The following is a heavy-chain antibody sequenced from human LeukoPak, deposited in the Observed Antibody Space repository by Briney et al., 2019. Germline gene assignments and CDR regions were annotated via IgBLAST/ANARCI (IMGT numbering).Heavy chain of an antibody. CDR2: IRYDGSDK. CDR1: GFTLSSYG. J-gene: IGHJ4*02. V-gene: IGHV3-30*02. D-gene: IGHD4-17*01. Sequence: GGSLRLSCVVSGFTLSSYGMHWVRQAPGKGLEWVAFIRYDGSDKCYADSVKGRFTISRDNSKNTLYLQMNSLRAEDTAVFYCAKDLTTVTSQGDYWGQGTLVTVSS. CDR3: AKDLTTVTSQGDY.